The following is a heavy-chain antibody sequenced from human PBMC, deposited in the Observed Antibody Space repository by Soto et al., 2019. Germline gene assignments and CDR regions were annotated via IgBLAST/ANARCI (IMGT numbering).Heavy chain of an antibody. J-gene: IGHJ5*01. D-gene: IGHD5-18*01. CDR2: ISSDELNN. CDR1: GFTFSSYA. Sequence: QVQLVESGGGVVQPGRSLRLSCAASGFTFSSYAMHWVRQAQGKGLDWVALISSDELNNLYADSVKGRFTISRDNSKNTVYLQMDSLRVEDTALYYCAKEKGRGCSSGYDSWGQGTLVTVST. CDR3: AKEKGRGCSSGYDS. V-gene: IGHV3-30-3*01.